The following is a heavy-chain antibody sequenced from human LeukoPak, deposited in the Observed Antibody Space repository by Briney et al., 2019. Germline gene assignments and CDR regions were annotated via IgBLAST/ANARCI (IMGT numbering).Heavy chain of an antibody. Sequence: GGSLRLSCTASEFTFSNYWMSWVRQAPGKGLEWVANIKQEGSETYSVDSVKGRFTISRDKAKNSLYLQMNSLRAEDTAVYYCARGGQYSGYYYFDYWGQGTLVTVSS. CDR2: IKQEGSET. D-gene: IGHD3-22*01. J-gene: IGHJ4*02. CDR1: EFTFSNYW. V-gene: IGHV3-7*01. CDR3: ARGGQYSGYYYFDY.